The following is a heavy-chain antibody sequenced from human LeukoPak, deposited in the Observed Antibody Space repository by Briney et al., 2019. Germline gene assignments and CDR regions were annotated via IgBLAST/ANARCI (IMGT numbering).Heavy chain of an antibody. CDR1: GFTFSSYA. Sequence: GGSLRLSCAASGFTFSSYAMSWVRQAPGKGLEWVSAISGSGGSTYYADSVKGRFTISRDNSKNTLYLQMNSLRAEDTAVYYCAKTTSIAARRGTKFDYWGQGTLVTVSS. V-gene: IGHV3-23*01. CDR3: AKTTSIAARRGTKFDY. J-gene: IGHJ4*02. D-gene: IGHD6-6*01. CDR2: ISGSGGST.